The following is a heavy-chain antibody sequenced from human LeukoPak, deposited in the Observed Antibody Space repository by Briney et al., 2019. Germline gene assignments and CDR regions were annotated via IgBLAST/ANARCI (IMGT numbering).Heavy chain of an antibody. CDR3: ARDREIVGAIRFLDP. J-gene: IGHJ5*02. Sequence: ASVKVSCKASGYTFTGYYMHWVRQAPGQGLEWMGWINPNSGSTNYAQKFQGRVTMTRDTSISTAYMELSRLRSDDTAVYYCARDREIVGAIRFLDPWGQGTLVTVSS. V-gene: IGHV1-2*02. CDR1: GYTFTGYY. D-gene: IGHD1-26*01. CDR2: INPNSGST.